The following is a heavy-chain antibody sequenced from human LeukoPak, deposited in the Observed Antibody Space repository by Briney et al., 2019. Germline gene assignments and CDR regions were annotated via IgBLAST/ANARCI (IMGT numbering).Heavy chain of an antibody. CDR3: TTRGGSFSIFDY. D-gene: IGHD1-26*01. Sequence: GGSLRLSCAASGFTFSSYNMNWVRQAPGKRLERVSSISLVSGHIYYAESVKGRFTISRDNAKNSLYLQMNSLKTEDTAVYYCTTRGGSFSIFDYWGQGTLVTVSS. J-gene: IGHJ4*02. CDR1: GFTFSSYN. V-gene: IGHV3-21*03. CDR2: ISLVSGHI.